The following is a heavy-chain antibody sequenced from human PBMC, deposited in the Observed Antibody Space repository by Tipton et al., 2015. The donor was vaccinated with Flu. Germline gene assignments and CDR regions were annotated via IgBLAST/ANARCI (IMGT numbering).Heavy chain of an antibody. V-gene: IGHV5-51*01. CDR3: ASSYGYSSSGLLEYAFDI. CDR1: GYSFTSYW. J-gene: IGHJ3*02. D-gene: IGHD6-6*01. CDR2: IYPGDSDT. Sequence: VQLVQSGAEVKKPGESLKISCKGSGYSFTSYWIGWVRQMPGKGLEWMGIIYPGDSDTRYSPSFQGQVTISADKSISTAYLQWSSLKASDTAMYYCASSYGYSSSGLLEYAFDIWGQGTMVTVSS.